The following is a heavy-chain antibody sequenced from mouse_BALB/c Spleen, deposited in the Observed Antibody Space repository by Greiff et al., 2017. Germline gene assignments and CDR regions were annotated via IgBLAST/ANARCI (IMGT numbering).Heavy chain of an antibody. CDR2: INPYNDGT. CDR3: ARSGSSSSYYYAMAY. J-gene: IGHJ4*01. V-gene: IGHV1-14*01. CDR1: GYTFTSYV. Sequence: VQLQQSGPELVKPGASVKMSCKASGYTFTSYVMHWVKQKPGQGLEWIGYINPYNDGTKYTEKLKGKDTLASDKSSSTAYMELSSLTSEDSAVYYCARSGSSSSYYYAMAYWGQGTSVTVSS. D-gene: IGHD1-3*01.